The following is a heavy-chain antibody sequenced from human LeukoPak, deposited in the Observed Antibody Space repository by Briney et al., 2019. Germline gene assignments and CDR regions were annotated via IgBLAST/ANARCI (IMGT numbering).Heavy chain of an antibody. CDR3: ARLYSSSFPLY. CDR2: IHYSGTT. V-gene: IGHV4-59*08. J-gene: IGHJ4*02. CDR1: GGSISGYY. Sequence: SETLSLTCTVSGGSISGYYWSWIRQSPGKGLEWIGFIHYSGTTSYSPSLKSRVTISVDTSKNQFSLKLSSVTAADTAVYYCARLYSSSFPLYWGQGTLVTVSS. D-gene: IGHD6-6*01.